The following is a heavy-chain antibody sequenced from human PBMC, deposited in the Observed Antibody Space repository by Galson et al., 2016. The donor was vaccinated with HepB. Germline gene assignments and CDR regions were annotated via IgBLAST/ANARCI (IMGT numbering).Heavy chain of an antibody. D-gene: IGHD1-26*01. Sequence: SLRLSCAASGFSFSGFWMSWVRQAPGKGLEWVANIKQDGSEKNYVDSVKGRFTVSRDNTNNSLYLQMNSLRAEDTAVYYCARDPSGTYWALDYWGQGTLVTVSS. CDR1: GFSFSGFW. CDR3: ARDPSGTYWALDY. J-gene: IGHJ4*02. V-gene: IGHV3-7*03. CDR2: IKQDGSEK.